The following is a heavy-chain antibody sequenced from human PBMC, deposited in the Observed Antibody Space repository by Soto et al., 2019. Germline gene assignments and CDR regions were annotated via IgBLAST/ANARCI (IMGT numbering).Heavy chain of an antibody. J-gene: IGHJ4*02. V-gene: IGHV5-51*01. CDR2: IYPGDSDT. Sequence: PGESLKISCKGSGYSFTSYWIGWVRQMPGKGLEWMGIIYPGDSDTRYSPSFQGQVTISADKSISTAYLQWSSLKASDTAMYYCARPSSYYGSSGYYLDYWGQGTLVTVSS. CDR3: ARPSSYYGSSGYYLDY. CDR1: GYSFTSYW. D-gene: IGHD3-22*01.